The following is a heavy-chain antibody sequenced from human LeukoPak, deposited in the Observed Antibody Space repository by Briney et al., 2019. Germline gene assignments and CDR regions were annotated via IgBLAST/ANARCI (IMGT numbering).Heavy chain of an antibody. J-gene: IGHJ4*02. CDR3: ARAGYSSGWYADY. D-gene: IGHD6-19*01. CDR1: CGSISSSSYY. V-gene: IGHV4-39*07. CDR2: IYYSGST. Sequence: PSQTLSLTCTVSCGSISSSSYYWGWIRQPPGKGLKWIGSIYYSGSTYYNPSLKSRVTISVDTSKNQFSLKLSSVTAADTAVYYCARAGYSSGWYADYWGQGTLVTVSS.